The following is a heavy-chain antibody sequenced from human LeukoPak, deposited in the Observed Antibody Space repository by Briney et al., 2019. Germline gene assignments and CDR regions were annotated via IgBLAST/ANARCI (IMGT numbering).Heavy chain of an antibody. Sequence: GGSLRLSCAASGFTFSSYSMNWVRQAPGKGLEWVSYISSSSSTIYYADSVKGRFTISRDNAKNSLYLQMNGLRAEDTAVYYCARVWGNYYDSSGLFDYWGQGTLVTVSS. D-gene: IGHD3-22*01. CDR3: ARVWGNYYDSSGLFDY. J-gene: IGHJ4*02. CDR1: GFTFSSYS. V-gene: IGHV3-48*01. CDR2: ISSSSSTI.